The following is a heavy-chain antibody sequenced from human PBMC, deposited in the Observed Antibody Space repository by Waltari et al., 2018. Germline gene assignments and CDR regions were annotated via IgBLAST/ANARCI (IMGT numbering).Heavy chain of an antibody. J-gene: IGHJ3*02. D-gene: IGHD6-13*01. CDR1: GFTFSSYA. V-gene: IGHV3-23*04. CDR3: AMKRSTGYSSIAGAFDI. Sequence: EVQLVESGGGLVQPGGSLRLSCAASGFTFSSYAMSWVRQAPGKGLEWVSAISGSGGSTYYADSVKGRFTISRDNSKNTLYLQMNSLRAEDTAVYYCAMKRSTGYSSIAGAFDIWGQGTMVTVSS. CDR2: ISGSGGST.